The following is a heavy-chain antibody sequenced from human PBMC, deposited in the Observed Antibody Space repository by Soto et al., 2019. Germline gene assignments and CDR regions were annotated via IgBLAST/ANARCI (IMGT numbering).Heavy chain of an antibody. CDR1: GFTFSSYS. CDR3: AKKVNSGSGSQYFDY. CDR2: FRAGGDDGTT. D-gene: IGHD3-10*01. J-gene: IGHJ4*02. V-gene: IGHV3-23*01. Sequence: PGGSLRLSCVASGFTFSSYSMSWVRQAPGKGLEWVSGFRAGGDDGTTYYADSVKGRLTISRDNSKNTLFLQMNSLGAEDTAIYYCAKKVNSGSGSQYFDYFGQGTLVTVSS.